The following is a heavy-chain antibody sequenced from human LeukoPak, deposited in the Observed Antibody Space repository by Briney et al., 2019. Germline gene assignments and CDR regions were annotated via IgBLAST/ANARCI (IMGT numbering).Heavy chain of an antibody. CDR1: GGSISTSNYY. CDR3: ARAGAVAGNWFDP. CDR2: IYTSGST. J-gene: IGHJ5*02. Sequence: SETLSLTCTVSGGSISTSNYYWGWIRQPPGKGLEWIGRIYTSGSTNYNPSLKSRVTMSVDTSKNQFSLKLSSVTAADTAVYYCARAGAVAGNWFDPWGQGTLVTVSS. D-gene: IGHD6-19*01. V-gene: IGHV4-61*05.